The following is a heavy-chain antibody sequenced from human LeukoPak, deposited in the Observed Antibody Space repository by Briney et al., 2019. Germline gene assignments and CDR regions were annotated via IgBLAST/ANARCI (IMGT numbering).Heavy chain of an antibody. CDR1: GYSFPSYW. J-gene: IGHJ4*02. V-gene: IGHV5-51*01. Sequence: GESLKISFKGSGYSFPSYWIGWVRQIPGKGLEWMGIIYPGGSETRYDPSFQGQVTISADVSTSTAYLQWSSLRASDTAMYYCARASRDGYNQNFDHWGQGTLVTVSS. D-gene: IGHD5-24*01. CDR2: IYPGGSET. CDR3: ARASRDGYNQNFDH.